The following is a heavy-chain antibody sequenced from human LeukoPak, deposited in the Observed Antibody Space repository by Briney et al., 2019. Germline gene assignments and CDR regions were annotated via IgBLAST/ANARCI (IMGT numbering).Heavy chain of an antibody. CDR1: GFTFNHFA. D-gene: IGHD6-19*01. CDR2: ISGSGGST. Sequence: GGSLRLSCAASGFTFNHFAMSWVRQAPGKGLEWVSAISGSGGSTYYADSVKGRFTISRDNSKNTQYLQMNSLRAEDTAVYYCAKNVKTSGWYSDYWGQGTLVTVSS. CDR3: AKNVKTSGWYSDY. J-gene: IGHJ4*02. V-gene: IGHV3-23*01.